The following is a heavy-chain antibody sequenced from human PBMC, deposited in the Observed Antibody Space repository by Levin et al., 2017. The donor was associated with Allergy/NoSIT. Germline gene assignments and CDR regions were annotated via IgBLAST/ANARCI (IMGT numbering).Heavy chain of an antibody. CDR3: AKDLHHVQGVIGPDC. V-gene: IGHV3-9*01. CDR2: ISWNGGTI. Sequence: QSGGSLRLSCAASGFAFDDFAMHWVRQAPGKGLEWVSGISWNGGTIGYAESVKGRFTISRDNAEKSLYLQMNNLRPEDTAFYYCAKDLHHVQGVIGPDCWGQGTPVTVSS. D-gene: IGHD3-10*01. J-gene: IGHJ4*02. CDR1: GFAFDDFA.